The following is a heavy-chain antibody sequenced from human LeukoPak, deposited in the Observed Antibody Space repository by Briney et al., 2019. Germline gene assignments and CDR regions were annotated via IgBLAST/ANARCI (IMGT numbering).Heavy chain of an antibody. V-gene: IGHV1-2*02. CDR1: GYTFSDHF. J-gene: IGHJ5*02. Sequence: GASVKVSCKATGYTFSDHFLHWVRQAPGHGLEWLGWINPNSGGTRNAQKFLGRVTLTADTSINTAYTYLISLTSDDTAVYFCARGITPYCTSTTCHGLLDPWGLGTLVAVSS. D-gene: IGHD2-8*01. CDR2: INPNSGGT. CDR3: ARGITPYCTSTTCHGLLDP.